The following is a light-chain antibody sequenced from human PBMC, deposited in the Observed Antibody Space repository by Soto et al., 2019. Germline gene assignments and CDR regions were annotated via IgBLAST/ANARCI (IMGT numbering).Light chain of an antibody. CDR2: EVS. V-gene: IGLV2-8*01. CDR3: SSYEGSNTFV. CDR1: SSDVGGYNY. J-gene: IGLJ1*01. Sequence: QSALTQPPSASGSPGQSVTISCTGTSSDVGGYNYVSWYQQHPGKAPKLMIYEVSERPSGVPDRSSGSKSSNTASLTVSGLQAEDEADYYCSSYEGSNTFVFGTGTKVTVL.